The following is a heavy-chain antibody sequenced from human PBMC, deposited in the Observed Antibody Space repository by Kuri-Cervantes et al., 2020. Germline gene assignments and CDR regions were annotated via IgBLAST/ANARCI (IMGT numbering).Heavy chain of an antibody. V-gene: IGHV3-23*01. D-gene: IGHD3-10*01. CDR1: GFTFGNYA. Sequence: GGSLRLSCAASGFTFGNYAMSWVRQAPGKGLEWVSVISASDGATFYADSVKGRFTISRDNSKNTLYLQMNSLRDEDTAVYYCARGWDYYGSGSYYGFDYWGQGTLVTVSS. CDR2: ISASDGAT. CDR3: ARGWDYYGSGSYYGFDY. J-gene: IGHJ4*02.